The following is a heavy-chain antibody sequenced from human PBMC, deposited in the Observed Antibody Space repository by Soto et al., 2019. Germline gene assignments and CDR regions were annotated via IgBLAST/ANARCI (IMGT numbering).Heavy chain of an antibody. Sequence: SETLSLTCTVSGGSISSSSYYWAWIRQPPGKGLEWIGSIYYSGSSYYNPSLKSRLTISVDTSKNQVSLKLSSVTAADTAVYYCASRLRSGYCSGGTCTNGFRPWGQGTLVTLST. V-gene: IGHV4-39*01. CDR3: ASRLRSGYCSGGTCTNGFRP. D-gene: IGHD2-15*01. J-gene: IGHJ5*02. CDR1: GGSISSSSYY. CDR2: IYYSGSS.